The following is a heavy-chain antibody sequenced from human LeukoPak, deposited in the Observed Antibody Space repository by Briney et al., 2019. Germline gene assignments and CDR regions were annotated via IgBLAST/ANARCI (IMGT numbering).Heavy chain of an antibody. D-gene: IGHD3-22*01. CDR1: GYTFSSYG. V-gene: IGHV1-18*01. J-gene: IGHJ3*02. Sequence: ASVKLSCTASGYTFSSYGISWVRQAPGQGLEWMGWISARNGNANSALNLQGRVTITTDTSTRTAYLELRSLRSVDTAVYYCGRQTRGYSLVCSDALDIWAEGTMVTVSS. CDR2: ISARNGNA. CDR3: GRQTRGYSLVCSDALDI.